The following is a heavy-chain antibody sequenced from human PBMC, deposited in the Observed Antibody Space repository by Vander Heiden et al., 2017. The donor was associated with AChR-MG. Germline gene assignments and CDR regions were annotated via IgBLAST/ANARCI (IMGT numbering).Heavy chain of an antibody. D-gene: IGHD2-8*01. CDR3: ASPSNVSPWAFDI. CDR2: IKQDGSQK. Sequence: EAQLVESGGGLVQPGGALRLSCAAPGLTFNNFWMSWVRQAPVKGLEWVANIKQDGSQKYYVDSVKGRFTISRDNAKNSLYLQMNSLRAEDTAVYYCASPSNVSPWAFDIWGQGTMVTVSS. V-gene: IGHV3-7*01. CDR1: GLTFNNFW. J-gene: IGHJ3*02.